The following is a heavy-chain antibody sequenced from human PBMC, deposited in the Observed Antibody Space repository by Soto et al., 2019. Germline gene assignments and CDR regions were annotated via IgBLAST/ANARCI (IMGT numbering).Heavy chain of an antibody. CDR3: AKDDYYDTSNPIF. V-gene: IGHV3-23*01. CDR2: ISSGGDSR. CDR1: GFTFSSYA. J-gene: IGHJ3*01. D-gene: IGHD3-22*01. Sequence: GSLRLSCAASGFTFSSYALSWVRQAPGKGLEWVSLISSGGDSRYYADSVKGRFTIARDNSENTLYLQMNSLRVEDTAVYYCAKDDYYDTSNPIFWGPGTMVTVSS.